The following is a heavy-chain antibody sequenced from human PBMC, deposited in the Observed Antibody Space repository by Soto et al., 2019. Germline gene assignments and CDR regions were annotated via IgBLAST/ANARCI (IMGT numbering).Heavy chain of an antibody. J-gene: IGHJ4*02. D-gene: IGHD2-2*01. CDR2: INTNTGNP. Sequence: ASVKVSCKASGYTFTSYAMNWVRQAPGQGLEWMGWINTNTGNPTYAQGFTGRFVFSLDTSVSTAYLQISSLKADDTAVYYCARDRVVVPAAIFDYWGQGTLVTVSS. CDR1: GYTFTSYA. CDR3: ARDRVVVPAAIFDY. V-gene: IGHV7-4-1*02.